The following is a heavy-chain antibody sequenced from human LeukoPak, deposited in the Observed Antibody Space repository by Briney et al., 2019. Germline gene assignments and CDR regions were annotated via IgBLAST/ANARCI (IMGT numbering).Heavy chain of an antibody. CDR1: GGSISTYY. V-gene: IGHV4-4*07. J-gene: IGHJ4*02. CDR3: ARGGEHDYRLFDY. Sequence: SETLSLTCTVSGGSISTYYWTWIRQPGGKGLEWIGRIYSSGGTNYNPSLKSRLTMSVDTYKNQSSLRLSSVTAADTAVYYCARGGEHDYRLFDYWGQGTLVTVSS. D-gene: IGHD4-11*01. CDR2: IYSSGGT.